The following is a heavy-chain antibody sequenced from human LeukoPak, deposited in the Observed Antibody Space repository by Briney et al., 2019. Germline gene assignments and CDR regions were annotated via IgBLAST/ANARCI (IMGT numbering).Heavy chain of an antibody. V-gene: IGHV4-34*01. D-gene: IGHD3-3*01. CDR2: INHSGST. Sequence: SETLSLICAVYGGSFSGYYWSWIRQPPGKGLEWIGEINHSGSTNYNPSLKSRVTISVDTSKNQFSLKLSSVTAADTAVYYCARGPYDFWSGYPTHFDYWGQGTLVTVSS. CDR1: GGSFSGYY. CDR3: ARGPYDFWSGYPTHFDY. J-gene: IGHJ4*02.